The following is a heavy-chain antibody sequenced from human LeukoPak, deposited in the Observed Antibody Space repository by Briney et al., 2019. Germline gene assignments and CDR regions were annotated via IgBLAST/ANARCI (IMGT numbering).Heavy chain of an antibody. CDR2: ISYDGSNK. Sequence: GGSLRLSCAASGFTFSSYAMHWVRQAPGKGREWVAVISYDGSNKCYADSVKGRFTISRDNSKNTLYLQMNSLRAEDTAVYYCARDYAGYSSSWYLSRNYYYYGMDVWGQGTTVTVSS. J-gene: IGHJ6*02. D-gene: IGHD6-13*01. V-gene: IGHV3-30-3*01. CDR1: GFTFSSYA. CDR3: ARDYAGYSSSWYLSRNYYYYGMDV.